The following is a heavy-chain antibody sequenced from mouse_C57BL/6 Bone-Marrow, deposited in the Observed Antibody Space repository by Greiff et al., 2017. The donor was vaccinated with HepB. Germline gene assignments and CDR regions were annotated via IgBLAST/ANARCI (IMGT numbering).Heavy chain of an antibody. CDR3: GRIDSSVRFAY. V-gene: IGHV5-6*01. J-gene: IGHJ3*01. D-gene: IGHD3-2*02. CDR1: GFTFSSYG. Sequence: EVKLMESGGDLVKPGGSLKLSCAASGFTFSSYGMSWVRQTPDKRLEWVATISSGGSYTYYPDSVKGRFTISRDNAKNTLYLQMSSMKSEDTAMYYCGRIDSSVRFAYWGQGTLVTVSA. CDR2: ISSGGSYT.